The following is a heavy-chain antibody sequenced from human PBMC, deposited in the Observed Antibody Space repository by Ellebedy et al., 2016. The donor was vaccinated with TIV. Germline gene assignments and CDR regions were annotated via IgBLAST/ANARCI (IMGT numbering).Heavy chain of an antibody. D-gene: IGHD3-16*01. J-gene: IGHJ4*02. CDR1: GFTFSSYA. V-gene: IGHV3-48*02. CDR3: ARDESPGEAVY. Sequence: GESLKISCAASGFTFSSYAMSWVRQAPGKGLEWVSYISSSSSTIYYADSVKGRFTISRDNAKNSLYLQMNGLRDEDTAVYYCARDESPGEAVYWGQGTLVTVSS. CDR2: ISSSSSTI.